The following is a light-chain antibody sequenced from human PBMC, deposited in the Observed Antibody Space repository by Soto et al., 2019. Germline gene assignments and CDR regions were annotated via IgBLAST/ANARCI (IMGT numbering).Light chain of an antibody. CDR3: CSYAGSSTFVA. CDR2: EDT. Sequence: QPVLTQPASVSGSPGQSVTISCTGTSNDVGRYFLVSWYQQHPGKAPKLIIFEDTKRPSGVSSRFSGSKSGNTASLTISGLQTEDEADYFCCSYAGSSTFVAFGGGTKVTVL. V-gene: IGLV2-23*02. J-gene: IGLJ2*01. CDR1: SNDVGRYFL.